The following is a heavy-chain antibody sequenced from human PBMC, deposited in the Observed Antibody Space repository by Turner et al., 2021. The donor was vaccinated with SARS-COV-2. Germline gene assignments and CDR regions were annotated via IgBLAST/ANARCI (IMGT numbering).Heavy chain of an antibody. J-gene: IGHJ4*02. V-gene: IGHV3-23*01. CDR1: GFNFRSYA. CDR2: LNKDGANT. D-gene: IGHD2-15*01. CDR3: VNGGSCSGGTCEGLFDY. Sequence: EVQLLESGGGLVQPGGSLRLSCAASGFNFRSYAMSWVRQAPGKGLEWVSTLNKDGANTYYAGSVRGRFTISRDNSKNTLYLQMNSLRAEDTAVYYCVNGGSCSGGTCEGLFDYWGQGTLVTVSS.